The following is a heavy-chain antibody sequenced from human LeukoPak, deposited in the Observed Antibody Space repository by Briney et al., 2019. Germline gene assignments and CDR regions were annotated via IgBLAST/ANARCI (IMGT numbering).Heavy chain of an antibody. J-gene: IGHJ4*02. CDR1: GFTFGDYA. V-gene: IGHV3-49*04. Sequence: GGSLRLSCTASGFTFGDYAMSWVRQAPGKGLEWVGFIRSKAYGGTADYAASLKGRFTISRDDSKNIAYLHLISLKTEDTAVYYCTTYHYGTSGYYYVTYWGQGTLVTVSS. D-gene: IGHD3-22*01. CDR3: TTYHYGTSGYYYVTY. CDR2: IRSKAYGGTA.